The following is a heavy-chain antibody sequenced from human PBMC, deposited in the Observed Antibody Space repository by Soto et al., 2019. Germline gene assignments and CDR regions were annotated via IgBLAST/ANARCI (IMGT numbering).Heavy chain of an antibody. Sequence: EVLLVESGGGLVQPGGSLRLSCEASGFTVSDHYMDWVRQAPGKGPEWVARSRNKARSYSTEYAASVKGRFTISRDDSKNSVDLQMNSLKTEDTAVYYCVRAAADSSAYYYCGSWGQGTLVTVSS. V-gene: IGHV3-72*01. D-gene: IGHD3-22*01. CDR2: SRNKARSYST. CDR3: VRAAADSSAYYYCGS. CDR1: GFTVSDHY. J-gene: IGHJ4*02.